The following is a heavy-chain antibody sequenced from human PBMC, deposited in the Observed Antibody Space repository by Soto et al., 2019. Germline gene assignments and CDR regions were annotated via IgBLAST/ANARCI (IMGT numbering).Heavy chain of an antibody. Sequence: GGSLRLSCAASGFTFSDYYMSWIRQAPGKGLEWVSYISSSSSYTNYADSVKGRFTISRDNAKNTLYLQMNSLRAEDTAVYYCARALYSSRWDDYFDSWGQGTPVTVSS. CDR2: ISSSSSYT. J-gene: IGHJ4*02. D-gene: IGHD6-13*01. V-gene: IGHV3-11*06. CDR1: GFTFSDYY. CDR3: ARALYSSRWDDYFDS.